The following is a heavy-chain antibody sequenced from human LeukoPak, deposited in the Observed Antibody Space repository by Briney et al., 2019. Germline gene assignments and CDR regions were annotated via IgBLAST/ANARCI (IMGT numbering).Heavy chain of an antibody. D-gene: IGHD2-15*01. CDR1: GFTFSSYN. V-gene: IGHV3-21*01. CDR3: ARTPRPSGPFDP. Sequence: GGSLRLSCAASGFTFSSYNMNWVRQAPGKGLDWVSSISTTSSYISYTDSVKGRFTISRDNAKDSLYLQMNSLRVEDTAVYYCARTPRPSGPFDPWGQGTPVTVSS. J-gene: IGHJ5*02. CDR2: ISTTSSYI.